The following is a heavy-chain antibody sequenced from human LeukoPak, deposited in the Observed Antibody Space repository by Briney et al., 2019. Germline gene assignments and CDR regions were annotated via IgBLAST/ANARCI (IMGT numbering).Heavy chain of an antibody. J-gene: IGHJ4*02. V-gene: IGHV3-53*01. CDR1: GFTVNTNY. Sequence: GGSLRLSCAASGFTVNTNYMNWVRQAPGKGLEWVSVIDSGGRTYYADSVKGRFTISRDNSKNTLHLQMNSLRADDTAVYYCAKGQGSGSYPFDYWGQGTLVTVSS. CDR2: IDSGGRT. CDR3: AKGQGSGSYPFDY. D-gene: IGHD3-16*02.